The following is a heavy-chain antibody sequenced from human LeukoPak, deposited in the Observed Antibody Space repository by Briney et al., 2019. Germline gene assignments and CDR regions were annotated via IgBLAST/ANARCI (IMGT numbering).Heavy chain of an antibody. D-gene: IGHD3-10*01. CDR2: ISSSSSYI. J-gene: IGHJ6*04. CDR3: AILRDAMMVRGPNYYYYGMDV. CDR1: GFTFSSYS. V-gene: IGHV3-21*01. Sequence: GSLRLSCAASGFTFSSYSMNWVRQAPGKGLEWVSSISSSSSYIYYADSVKGRFIVSRDNAKNSLHLQMKSLRAEDSAVYYCAILRDAMMVRGPNYYYYGMDVWGNGTTVTVSS.